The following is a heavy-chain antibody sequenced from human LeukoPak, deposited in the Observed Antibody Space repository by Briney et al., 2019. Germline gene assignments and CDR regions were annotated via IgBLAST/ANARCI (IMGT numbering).Heavy chain of an antibody. Sequence: VKVSCKASGYTFTSYGISWVRQAPGQGLEWMGWISAYNGNTNYAQKLQGRVTMTTDTSASTAYMELRSLRSDDTAVYYCVGGRLHYYYYGMDVWGQGTTVTVSS. CDR2: ISAYNGNT. J-gene: IGHJ6*02. CDR3: VGGRLHYYYYGMDV. V-gene: IGHV1-18*01. D-gene: IGHD6-25*01. CDR1: GYTFTSYG.